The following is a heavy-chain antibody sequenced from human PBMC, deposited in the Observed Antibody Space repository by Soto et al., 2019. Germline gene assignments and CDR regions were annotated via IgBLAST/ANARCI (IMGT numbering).Heavy chain of an antibody. CDR1: GFTFSSYW. CDR2: IKQDGSEK. V-gene: IGHV3-7*01. J-gene: IGHJ4*02. Sequence: QPGGSLRLSCAASGFTFSSYWMSWVRQAPGKGLEWVANIKQDGSEKYYVDSVKGRFTISRDNAKNSLYLQMNSLRAEDTAVYYCAREGPYYDYIWGSYRSQFDYWGQGTRVTVSS. CDR3: AREGPYYDYIWGSYRSQFDY. D-gene: IGHD3-16*02.